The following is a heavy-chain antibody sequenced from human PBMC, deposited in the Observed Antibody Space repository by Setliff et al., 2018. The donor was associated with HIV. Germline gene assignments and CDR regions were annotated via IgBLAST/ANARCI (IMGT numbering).Heavy chain of an antibody. CDR1: GGSISNSSYY. CDR3: ARGIYYYYYYMDV. J-gene: IGHJ6*03. CDR2: IYTSGST. Sequence: SETLSLTCTVSGGSISNSSYYWSWIRQPAGEGLEWIGRIYTSGSTNYNPSLKSRVTISVDTSKNQFSLKLRSVTAADTAVYYCARGIYYYYYYMDVWGKGTTVTVSS. V-gene: IGHV4-61*02.